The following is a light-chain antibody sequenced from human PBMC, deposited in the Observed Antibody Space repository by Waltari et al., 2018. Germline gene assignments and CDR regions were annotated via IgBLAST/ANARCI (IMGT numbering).Light chain of an antibody. Sequence: EIVLTQSPGTLSLSPGEIATLSCRASQSVSSSYLAWYQQKPGQAPRLIIYGASSSTAVIPDRFSSSGSGTDFTLIISRLEPEDFAVYYCQQYGSSPGTFGQGTKLEIK. CDR2: GAS. CDR1: QSVSSSY. J-gene: IGKJ2*01. V-gene: IGKV3-20*01. CDR3: QQYGSSPGT.